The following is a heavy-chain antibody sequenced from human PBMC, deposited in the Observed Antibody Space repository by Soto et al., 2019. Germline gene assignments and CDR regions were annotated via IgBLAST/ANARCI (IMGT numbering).Heavy chain of an antibody. CDR2: INAGNGNT. J-gene: IGHJ6*02. D-gene: IGHD3-10*01. V-gene: IGHV1-3*01. CDR1: GYTFTSYA. CDR3: ATSTLGGSCYWGGVYYGMDV. Sequence: DSVKVSCKASGYTFTSYAMHWVRQAPGQRLEWMGWINAGNGNTKYSQKFQGRVTITRDTSASTAYMELSSLRSEDTAVYYCATSTLGGSCYWGGVYYGMDVCGQGHTVTVSS.